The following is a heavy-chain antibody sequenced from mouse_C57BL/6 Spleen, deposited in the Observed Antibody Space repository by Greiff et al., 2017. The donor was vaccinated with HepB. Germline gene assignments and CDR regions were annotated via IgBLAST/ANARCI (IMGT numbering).Heavy chain of an antibody. CDR1: GYTFTSYW. J-gene: IGHJ3*01. CDR2: IDPSDSYT. V-gene: IGHV1-69*01. CDR3: AVIYYGNSWFVY. D-gene: IGHD2-1*01. Sequence: VQLQQPGAELVMPGASVKLSCKASGYTFTSYWMHWVKQRPGQGLEWIGEIDPSDSYTNYNQKFKGKSTLTVDKSSSTAYMQLSSLTSEDSAVYYCAVIYYGNSWFVYWGQGTLVTVSA.